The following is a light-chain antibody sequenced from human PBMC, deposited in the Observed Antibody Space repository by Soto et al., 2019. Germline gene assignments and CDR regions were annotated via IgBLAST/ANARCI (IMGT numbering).Light chain of an antibody. CDR1: QGISSW. CDR3: QQSYGIPFT. V-gene: IGKV1-12*01. J-gene: IGKJ3*01. CDR2: AAS. Sequence: DIQMTQSPSSVPASVGDRVTVTCRASQGISSWLAWYQKKPGKAPKLLIYAASSLQSGVPSRFSGSGSGTDFTLIISSLQPEDFATYYCQQSYGIPFTFGPGTKVDI.